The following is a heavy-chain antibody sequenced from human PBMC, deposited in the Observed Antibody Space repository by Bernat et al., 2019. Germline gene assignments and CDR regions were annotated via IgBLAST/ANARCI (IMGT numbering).Heavy chain of an antibody. CDR1: GFTFSNYG. CDR2: IWYDGSRK. Sequence: QAQLVESGGGVVQPGTSLKLSCAASGFTFSNYGMNWVRQAPGKGLEWVAVIWYDGSRKYYADSVKGRFTISRDNSKNTLFLELNSLRAEDTAVYYCAREDPVAARAVFDPWGQGTLVTVSS. J-gene: IGHJ5*02. D-gene: IGHD6-19*01. V-gene: IGHV3-33*01. CDR3: AREDPVAARAVFDP.